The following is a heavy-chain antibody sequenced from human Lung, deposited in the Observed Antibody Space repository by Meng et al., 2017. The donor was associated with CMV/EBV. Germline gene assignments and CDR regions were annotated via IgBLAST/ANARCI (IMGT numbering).Heavy chain of an antibody. CDR2: IKQDGSEK. Sequence: GESXKISCAASGFTFSSYWMSWVRQAPGKGLEWVANIKQDGSEKYYVDSVKGRFTISRDNAKNSLYLQMNSLRAEDTAVYYCARDRFEDYDFWSGYSLTDYYGMDVWGPGNXV. CDR1: GFTFSSYW. D-gene: IGHD3-3*01. V-gene: IGHV3-7*01. J-gene: IGHJ6*01. CDR3: ARDRFEDYDFWSGYSLTDYYGMDV.